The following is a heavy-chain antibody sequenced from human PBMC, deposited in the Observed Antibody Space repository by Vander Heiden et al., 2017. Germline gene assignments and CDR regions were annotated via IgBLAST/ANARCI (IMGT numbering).Heavy chain of an antibody. CDR1: GFSPLTSGVG. CDR3: AYHYWFFHV. V-gene: IGHV2-5*01. Sequence: QTTLTESVPTLVRPPQTLTLTCTFSGFSPLTSGVGVGWLRQSPGKAPEWLALIYWNDLKRYSPSLNNRLFITMDTSKDQVVLTMTNMDPLDTATYYCAYHYWFFHVWGRGTLVTVSS. J-gene: IGHJ2*01. CDR2: IYWNDLK.